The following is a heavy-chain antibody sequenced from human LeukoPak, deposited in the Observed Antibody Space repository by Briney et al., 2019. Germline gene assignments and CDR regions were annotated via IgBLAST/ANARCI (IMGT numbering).Heavy chain of an antibody. V-gene: IGHV5-51*01. J-gene: IGHJ4*02. CDR2: IYPGDSDT. D-gene: IGHD3-10*01. CDR1: GYRFSEYW. Sequence: GESLKISCKGSGYRFSEYWIGWVRQMPGKGLEWMGNIYPGDSDTRYSQSFQGKVTISADKSISTAYLQWSSLKASDTGIYYCARRPGVISHIDSWGQGALVTVSS. CDR3: ARRPGVISHIDS.